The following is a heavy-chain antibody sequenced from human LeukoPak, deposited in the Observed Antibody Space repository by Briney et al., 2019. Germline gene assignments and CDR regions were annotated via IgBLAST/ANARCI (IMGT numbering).Heavy chain of an antibody. D-gene: IGHD5-24*01. Sequence: GGSLRLSCAASGFTFSSYAMSWVRQAPGKGLEWVSAISGSGGSTYYADSVKGRFTISRDNSRTTLYLQMNTLRAEDTAIYYCAKGGPQFFDYWGQGTLVTVSS. CDR3: AKGGPQFFDY. V-gene: IGHV3-23*01. CDR1: GFTFSSYA. J-gene: IGHJ4*02. CDR2: ISGSGGST.